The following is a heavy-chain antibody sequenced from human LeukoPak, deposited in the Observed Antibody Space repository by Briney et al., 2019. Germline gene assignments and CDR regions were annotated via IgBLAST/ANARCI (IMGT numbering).Heavy chain of an antibody. CDR3: ARDRELGS. D-gene: IGHD7-27*01. V-gene: IGHV4-59*01. CDR2: TYNSGNT. J-gene: IGHJ5*02. Sequence: SETLSLTCIVSGGSISIYYWSWIRQPPGKGLEWIGYTYNSGNTEYNTSLKRRVTISADPSKNQCSLKVTSVTAADTAVYYFARDRELGSWGQGTLVTVSS. CDR1: GGSISIYY.